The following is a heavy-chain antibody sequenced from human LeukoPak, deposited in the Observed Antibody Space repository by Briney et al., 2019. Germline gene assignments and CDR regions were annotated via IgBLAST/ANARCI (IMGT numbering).Heavy chain of an antibody. Sequence: PSQTLSLTCTVSGGSISSGSYFWSWIRQPAGKGLEWIGRMYIGGSTNYNPSLKSRVSISVDTSKNQFSLKLSSVTAADTAVYYCARDLGGVTWFDPWGQGTLVTVSS. J-gene: IGHJ5*02. D-gene: IGHD1-26*01. CDR3: ARDLGGVTWFDP. CDR1: GGSISSGSYF. V-gene: IGHV4-61*02. CDR2: MYIGGST.